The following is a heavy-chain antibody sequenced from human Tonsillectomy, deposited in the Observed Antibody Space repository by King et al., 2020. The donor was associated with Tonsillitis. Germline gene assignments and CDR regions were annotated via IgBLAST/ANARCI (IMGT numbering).Heavy chain of an antibody. CDR1: GFTFGSYA. J-gene: IGHJ3*02. Sequence: VQLVESGGGLVQPGGSLRLSCAASGFTFGSYAMSWVRQAPGKGLEWVSDISGSGGSTHYADSVKGRFTISRDNSKNTLYLQMNSLRAEDTAVYYCAKVYDSSGYFYVYAFDIWGQGTMVTVSS. CDR3: AKVYDSSGYFYVYAFDI. D-gene: IGHD3-22*01. V-gene: IGHV3-23*04. CDR2: ISGSGGST.